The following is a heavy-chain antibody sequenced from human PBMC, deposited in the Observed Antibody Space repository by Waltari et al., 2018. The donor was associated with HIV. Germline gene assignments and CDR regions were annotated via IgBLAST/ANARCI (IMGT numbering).Heavy chain of an antibody. V-gene: IGHV3-48*04. Sequence: EVQLVESGGGLVQPGGSLRLSCAASGFTFSSYSMYWVRQAPGKGLEWVSYISSSSSTIYYADSVKGRFTISRDNAKNSLYLQMNSLRAEDTAVYYCAREGIAARIFYYYYGMDVWGQGTTVTVSS. CDR3: AREGIAARIFYYYYGMDV. CDR1: GFTFSSYS. CDR2: ISSSSSTI. D-gene: IGHD6-6*01. J-gene: IGHJ6*02.